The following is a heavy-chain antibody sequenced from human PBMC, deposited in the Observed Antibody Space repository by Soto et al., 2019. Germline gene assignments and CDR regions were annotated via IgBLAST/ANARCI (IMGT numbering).Heavy chain of an antibody. J-gene: IGHJ6*04. V-gene: IGHV4-59*01. Sequence: SETLSLTCTVSGGSITSSYWSWIRRPPGKGLEWIAYIYDTGISGYTPSTSYNPSLKSRVTMSVDTSKIQFSLKLASVTAVDTAVYYLARGEDVFFYYGLDVWGKGITVTVS. CDR1: GGSITSSY. CDR3: ARGEDVFFYYGLDV. CDR2: IYDTGISGYTPST. D-gene: IGHD3-10*02.